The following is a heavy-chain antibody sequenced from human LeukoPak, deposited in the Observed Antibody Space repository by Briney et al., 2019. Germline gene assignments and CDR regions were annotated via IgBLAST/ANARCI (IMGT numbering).Heavy chain of an antibody. CDR1: GFTFSSYW. V-gene: IGHV3-7*01. J-gene: IGHJ4*02. CDR2: IKQDGSEK. Sequence: GGSLRLSCAASGFTFSSYWMSWVRQAPGKGLEWVANIKQDGSEKYYVDSVKGRFTISRDNAKDSLYLQMNSLRAEDTAVYYCAYGVNTIFGVVIGPFDYWGQGTLVTVSP. CDR3: AYGVNTIFGVVIGPFDY. D-gene: IGHD3-3*01.